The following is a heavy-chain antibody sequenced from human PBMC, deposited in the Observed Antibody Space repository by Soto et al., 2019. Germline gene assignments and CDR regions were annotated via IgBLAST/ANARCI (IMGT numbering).Heavy chain of an antibody. J-gene: IGHJ6*03. Sequence: GASVKVSCKSSGYTFTSYYMHWVRQAPGQGLEWMGIINPSGGSTSYAQKFQGRVTMTRDTSTSTVYMELSSLRSEDTAVYYCARDNISGDMVRGPTVWSSYYMDVWGKGTTVTVSS. CDR1: GYTFTSYY. CDR2: INPSGGST. CDR3: ARDNISGDMVRGPTVWSSYYMDV. D-gene: IGHD3-10*01. V-gene: IGHV1-46*03.